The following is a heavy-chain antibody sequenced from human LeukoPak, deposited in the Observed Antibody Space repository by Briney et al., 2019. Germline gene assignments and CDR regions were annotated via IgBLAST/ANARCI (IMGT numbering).Heavy chain of an antibody. D-gene: IGHD3-10*01. J-gene: IGHJ4*02. CDR3: ARETYYYGSGKQFDY. Sequence: SETLSLTCAVYGGSFSGYYWSWIRQPPGKGLEWIGEINHSGSTNYNPSLKSRVTISVDTSKNQFSLKLSSVTAADTAVYYCARETYYYGSGKQFDYWGQGTLVTVSS. V-gene: IGHV4-34*01. CDR1: GGSFSGYY. CDR2: INHSGST.